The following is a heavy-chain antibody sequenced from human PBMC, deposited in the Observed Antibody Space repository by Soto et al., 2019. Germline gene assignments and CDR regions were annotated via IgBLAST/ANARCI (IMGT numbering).Heavy chain of an antibody. Sequence: QVQLQESGPGLVKPSETLSFTCTVSGGSISSYYWSWIRQPPGKGLEWIGYIYYSGSTNYNPSLKSRVTISVDTSKNQFSLKLSSVTAADTAVYYCASSATYYMDVWGKGTTVTVSS. CDR3: ASSATYYMDV. J-gene: IGHJ6*03. CDR1: GGSISSYY. D-gene: IGHD2-15*01. CDR2: IYYSGST. V-gene: IGHV4-59*08.